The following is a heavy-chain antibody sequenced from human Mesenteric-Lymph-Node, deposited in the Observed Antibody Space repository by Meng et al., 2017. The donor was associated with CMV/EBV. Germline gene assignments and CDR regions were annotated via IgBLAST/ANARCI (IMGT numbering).Heavy chain of an antibody. CDR3: ARVFTGYYYVMDV. J-gene: IGHJ6*02. D-gene: IGHD3-9*01. CDR1: GFTFSSNW. CDR2: INSDGIGT. V-gene: IGHV3-74*01. Sequence: GESLKISCADSGFTFSSNWMHWVRQAPGKGLVWVSRINSDGIGTNYADSVKGRFTISRDNAKNTLYLQMNSLRAEDTAVYFCARVFTGYYYVMDVWGQGTTVTVSS.